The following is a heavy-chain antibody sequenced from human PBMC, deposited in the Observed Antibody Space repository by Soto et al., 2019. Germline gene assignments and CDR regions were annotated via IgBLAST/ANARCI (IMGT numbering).Heavy chain of an antibody. V-gene: IGHV4-59*01. J-gene: IGHJ6*02. D-gene: IGHD2-15*01. CDR1: GGSISSYY. CDR2: IYYSGST. CDR3: ARSGYRSGGSCYSYYYYGMDV. Sequence: SETLSLTCTVSGGSISSYYWSWVRQPPGKGLEWIGYIYYSGSTNYNPSLKSRVTISVDTSKNQFSLKLSSVTAADTAVYYCARSGYRSGGSCYSYYYYGMDVWGQGTTVTVSS.